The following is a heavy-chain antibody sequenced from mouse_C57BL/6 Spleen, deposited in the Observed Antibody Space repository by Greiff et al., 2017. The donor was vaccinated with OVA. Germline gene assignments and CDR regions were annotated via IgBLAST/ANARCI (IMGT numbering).Heavy chain of an antibody. D-gene: IGHD2-4*01. V-gene: IGHV1-69*01. CDR1: GYTFTSYW. CDR3: ARPHHHDYEEFAY. Sequence: QVQLKQPGAELVMPGASVKLSCKASGYTFTSYWMHWVKQRPGQGLEWIGEIDPSDSYTNYNQKFKGKSTLTVDKSSSTAYMQLSSLTSEDSAVYYCARPHHHDYEEFAYWGQGTLVTVSA. CDR2: IDPSDSYT. J-gene: IGHJ3*01.